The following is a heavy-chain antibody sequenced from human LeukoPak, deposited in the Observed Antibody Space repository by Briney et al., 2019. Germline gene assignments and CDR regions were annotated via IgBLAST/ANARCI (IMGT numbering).Heavy chain of an antibody. CDR1: GFTFSSYA. V-gene: IGHV3-30-3*01. D-gene: IGHD6-19*01. CDR2: ISYDGSNK. J-gene: IGHJ4*02. Sequence: GRSLRLSCAASGFTFSSYAMHWVRQAPGKGLEWVAVISYDGSNKYYADSVKGRFTISRDNSKNTLYLQMNSLRAEDTAVYYCARDAGIAVAVDYWGQGTLVTVSS. CDR3: ARDAGIAVAVDY.